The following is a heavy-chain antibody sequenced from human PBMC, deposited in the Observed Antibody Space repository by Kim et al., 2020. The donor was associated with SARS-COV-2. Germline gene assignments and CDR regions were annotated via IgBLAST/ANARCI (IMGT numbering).Heavy chain of an antibody. CDR3: AKDLPSPYCSSTSCYNIGGYYYYGMDV. J-gene: IGHJ6*02. V-gene: IGHV3-23*01. D-gene: IGHD2-2*01. CDR2: ISGSGGST. Sequence: GGSLRLSCAASGFTFSSYAMSWVRQAPGKGLEWVSAISGSGGSTYYADSVKGRFTISRDNSKNTLYLQMNSLRAEDTAVYYCAKDLPSPYCSSTSCYNIGGYYYYGMDVWGQGTTVTVSS. CDR1: GFTFSSYA.